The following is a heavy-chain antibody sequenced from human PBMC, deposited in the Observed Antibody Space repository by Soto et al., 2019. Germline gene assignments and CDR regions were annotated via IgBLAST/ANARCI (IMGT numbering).Heavy chain of an antibody. CDR2: ISSSSYI. CDR1: GFTFSSYS. CDR3: AKLGSGSYRYYYYGMDV. Sequence: PGGSLRLSCAASGFTFSSYSMNWVRQAPGKGLEWVSSISSSSYIYYADSVKGRFTISRDNAKNTLYLQMNSLRAEDTAVYYCAKLGSGSYRYYYYGMDVWGQGTTVTVSS. V-gene: IGHV3-21*04. D-gene: IGHD3-10*01. J-gene: IGHJ6*02.